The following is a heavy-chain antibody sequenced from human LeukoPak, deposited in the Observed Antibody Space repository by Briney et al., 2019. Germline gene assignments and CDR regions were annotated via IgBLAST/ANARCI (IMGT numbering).Heavy chain of an antibody. CDR1: GYTFTSYD. Sequence: GASVKVSCKASGYTFTSYDINWVRQATGQGLEWMGWMNPNSGNTGYAQKFQGRVTMTRNTSISTAYMELSSLRSEDTAVYYCARGYRVAAAGSISGGYWGQGTLVTVSS. CDR2: MNPNSGNT. J-gene: IGHJ4*02. CDR3: ARGYRVAAAGSISGGY. V-gene: IGHV1-8*01. D-gene: IGHD6-13*01.